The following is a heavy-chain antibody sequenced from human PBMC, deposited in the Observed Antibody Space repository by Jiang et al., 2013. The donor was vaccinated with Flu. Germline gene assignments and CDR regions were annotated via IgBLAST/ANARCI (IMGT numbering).Heavy chain of an antibody. CDR1: GDSVSSNSAA. V-gene: IGHV6-1*01. Sequence: QTLSLTCAISGDSVSSNSAAWNWIRRSPSRGLEWLGRTYYRSKWYNDYAVSVKSRITINPDTSKNQFSLQLNSVTPEDTAVYYCARAGYGDYLDAFDIWGQGTMVTVSS. CDR3: ARAGYGDYLDAFDI. J-gene: IGHJ3*02. D-gene: IGHD4-17*01. CDR2: TYYRSKWYN.